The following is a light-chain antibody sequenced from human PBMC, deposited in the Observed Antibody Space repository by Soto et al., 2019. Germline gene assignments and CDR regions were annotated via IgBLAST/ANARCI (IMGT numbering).Light chain of an antibody. CDR3: QHYGTSPRT. V-gene: IGKV3-20*01. CDR2: GAS. J-gene: IGKJ1*01. CDR1: QSVSSTY. Sequence: EIVLTQSPGTMSLFPGERATFSCRASQSVSSTYLAWYQQKPGQAPRLLIYGASSRATGIPDRFSGSGSGTDFTLTISRLEPEDLAVYYCQHYGTSPRTFGQGTNVEI.